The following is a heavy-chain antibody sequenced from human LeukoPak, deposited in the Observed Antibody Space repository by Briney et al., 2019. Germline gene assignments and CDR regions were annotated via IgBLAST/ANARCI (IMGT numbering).Heavy chain of an antibody. CDR3: AKDLGNY. CDR1: GFTFSSYG. Sequence: GGSLRLSCAASGFTFSSYGMHWVRQAPGKGLEWVAVISYDGSNKYYADSVKGRFTISRDNSKNALYLQMNSLRAEDTAVYYCAKDLGNYWGQGTLVTVSS. V-gene: IGHV3-30*18. J-gene: IGHJ4*02. CDR2: ISYDGSNK.